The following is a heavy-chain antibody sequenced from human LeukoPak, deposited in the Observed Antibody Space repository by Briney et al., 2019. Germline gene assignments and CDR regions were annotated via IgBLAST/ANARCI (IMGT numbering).Heavy chain of an antibody. CDR1: GYTFSSYG. CDR3: ARDPSGGYVPYFDY. CDR2: IIPILGIT. Sequence: SVKLSCKASGYTFSSYGMSWVRQAPGQGLEWMGRIIPILGITNYAQKFQGRVTITADKSTSTAYMELSSLRSDDTAVYYCARDPSGGYVPYFDYWGQGTLVTVSS. V-gene: IGHV1-69*04. D-gene: IGHD3-16*01. J-gene: IGHJ4*02.